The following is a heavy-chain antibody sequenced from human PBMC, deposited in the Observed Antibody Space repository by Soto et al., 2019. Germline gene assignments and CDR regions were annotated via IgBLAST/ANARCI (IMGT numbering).Heavy chain of an antibody. V-gene: IGHV4-39*01. D-gene: IGHD6-19*01. CDR3: ATVAGNYYYGMDV. CDR2: IYYSGST. CDR1: GGSISSSSYY. J-gene: IGHJ6*02. Sequence: QLQLQESGPGLVKPSETLSLTCTVSGGSISSSSYYWGWIRQPPGKGLEWIGSIYYSGSTYYNPSLKSRVTISVDTSKNQCSRKLSSVTAADTAVYYCATVAGNYYYGMDVWGQGTTVTVSS.